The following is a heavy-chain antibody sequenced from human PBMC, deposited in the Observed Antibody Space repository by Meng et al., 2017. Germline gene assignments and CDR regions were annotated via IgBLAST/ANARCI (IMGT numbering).Heavy chain of an antibody. J-gene: IGHJ4*02. CDR1: GYTFTSYY. CDR3: ARDLSRITMVRGVIGVLDY. CDR2: INPSGGST. Sequence: ASVKVSCKASGYTFTSYYMHWVRQAPGQGLEWMGIINPSGGSTSYAQKFQGRVTMTRDTSTSTVYMELSSLRSEDTAVYYCARDLSRITMVRGVIGVLDYWGQGTLVTVSS. V-gene: IGHV1-46*01. D-gene: IGHD3-10*01.